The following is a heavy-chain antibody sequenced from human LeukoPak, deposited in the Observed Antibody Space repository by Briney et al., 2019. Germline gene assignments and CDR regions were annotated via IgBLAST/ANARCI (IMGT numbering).Heavy chain of an antibody. V-gene: IGHV1-2*02. Sequence: ASVKVSCKASGYTFTGYYMHWVRQAPGQGLEWMGWINPNSGGTNYAQKFQGRVTMTRDTSTSTVYMELSSLRSEDTAVYYCARSGWYPTFDYWGQGTLVTVSS. J-gene: IGHJ4*02. D-gene: IGHD6-19*01. CDR3: ARSGWYPTFDY. CDR2: INPNSGGT. CDR1: GYTFTGYY.